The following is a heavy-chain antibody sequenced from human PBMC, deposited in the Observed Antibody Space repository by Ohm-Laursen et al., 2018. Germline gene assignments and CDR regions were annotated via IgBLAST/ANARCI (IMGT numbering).Heavy chain of an antibody. Sequence: SLRLSCAASGFTFSSYSMNWVRQAPGKGLEWVSSISSSSSYIYYADSVKGRFTISRDNAKNSLYLQMNSLRAEDTAVYYCARHPSHYDVLTGHFEYWGQGTLVTVSS. CDR1: GFTFSSYS. CDR3: ARHPSHYDVLTGHFEY. V-gene: IGHV3-21*04. CDR2: ISSSSSYI. D-gene: IGHD3-9*01. J-gene: IGHJ4*02.